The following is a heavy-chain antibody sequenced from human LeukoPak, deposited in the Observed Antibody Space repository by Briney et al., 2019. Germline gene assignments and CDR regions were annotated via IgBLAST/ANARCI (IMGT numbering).Heavy chain of an antibody. D-gene: IGHD1-7*01. Sequence: GGSLRLSCAASGFTFNNYAMNWVRQAPGKGLEWVSAISVSGGSTYYADSVKGRFTISRDNSKNTLFLQMNSLRAEDTAVYYCAKDLLENWNSPRLSDYWGQGTLVTVSS. CDR3: AKDLLENWNSPRLSDY. J-gene: IGHJ4*02. CDR1: GFTFNNYA. V-gene: IGHV3-23*01. CDR2: ISVSGGST.